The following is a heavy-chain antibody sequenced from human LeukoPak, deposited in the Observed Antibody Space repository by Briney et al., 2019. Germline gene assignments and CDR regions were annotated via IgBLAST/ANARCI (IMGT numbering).Heavy chain of an antibody. CDR2: IRYDGSNK. Sequence: GGSLRLSCAASGFTFSSYGMHWVRQAPGKGLEWVAFIRYDGSNKYYADSVKGRFTISRDNSKNTLYLQMNSLRAEDTAVYYCAKDLNEYYYDSSGYYPGDYWGQGTLVTVSS. CDR3: AKDLNEYYYDSSGYYPGDY. J-gene: IGHJ4*02. V-gene: IGHV3-30*02. CDR1: GFTFSSYG. D-gene: IGHD3-22*01.